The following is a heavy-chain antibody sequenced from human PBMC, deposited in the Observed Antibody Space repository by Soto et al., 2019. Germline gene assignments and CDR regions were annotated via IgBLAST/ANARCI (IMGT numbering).Heavy chain of an antibody. J-gene: IGHJ6*04. D-gene: IGHD3-9*01. CDR2: INYSGST. CDR1: GCSISSYY. V-gene: IGHV4-59*12. Sequence: PSETLSLTCTVSGCSISSYYWSWIRQPPGKGLEGIGEINYSGSTNYNPSLKSRVTISVDTSKNQFSLKLSSVTAADTAVYYCARRRYLDVWGKGTTVTVSS. CDR3: ARRRYLDV.